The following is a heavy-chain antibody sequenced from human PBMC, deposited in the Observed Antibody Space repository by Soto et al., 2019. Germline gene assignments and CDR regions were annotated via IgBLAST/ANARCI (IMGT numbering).Heavy chain of an antibody. Sequence: QVQLVQSGAEVKKPGSSVKVSCKASGGTFSSYAISWVRQAPGQGLEWMGGIIPIFGTANYAQKFQGRVTITADKSTSTAYMELSRLRSEDTAVYYCARDVVAGTDYYYGMDVWGQGTTVTVSS. CDR1: GGTFSSYA. CDR3: ARDVVAGTDYYYGMDV. CDR2: IIPIFGTA. J-gene: IGHJ6*02. V-gene: IGHV1-69*06. D-gene: IGHD6-19*01.